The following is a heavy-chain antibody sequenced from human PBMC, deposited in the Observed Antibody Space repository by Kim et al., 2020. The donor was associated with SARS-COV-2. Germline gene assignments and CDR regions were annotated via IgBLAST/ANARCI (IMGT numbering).Heavy chain of an antibody. CDR1: GFTFGDYA. Sequence: GGSLRLSCAASGFTFGDYAMHWVRQAPGKGLEWVSGISWNSGSIGYADSVKGRFTISRDNAKNSLYLQMNSLRADDTALYYCAKDINFAGVLVSYMDVWGKGTTVTVSS. CDR3: AKDINFAGVLVSYMDV. CDR2: ISWNSGSI. D-gene: IGHD3-10*01. J-gene: IGHJ6*03. V-gene: IGHV3-9*01.